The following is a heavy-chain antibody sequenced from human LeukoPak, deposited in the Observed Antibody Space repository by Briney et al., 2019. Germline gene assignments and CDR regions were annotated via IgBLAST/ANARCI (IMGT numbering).Heavy chain of an antibody. CDR3: AREGSARRSIDAFDI. V-gene: IGHV3-30-3*01. J-gene: IGHJ3*02. D-gene: IGHD6-6*01. CDR2: ISYDGSNK. Sequence: PGGSLRLSCAASGFTFSSYAMHWVRQAPGKGLEWVAVISYDGSNKYYADSVKGRFTISRDNSKNTLYLQMNSLRAEDTAVYYCAREGSARRSIDAFDIWGQGTMVTVSS. CDR1: GFTFSSYA.